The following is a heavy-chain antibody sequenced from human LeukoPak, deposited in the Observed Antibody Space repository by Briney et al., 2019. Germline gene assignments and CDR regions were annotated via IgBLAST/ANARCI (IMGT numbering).Heavy chain of an antibody. CDR3: AKVAVAGERYFDY. Sequence: GGSLRLSCAASGFTFDDYAMHWVRQAPGKGLEWVSGISWNSDSIGYADSVKGRFTISRDNAKNSLYLQMNSLRAEDTALYYCAKVAVAGERYFDYWGQGTLVTVSS. V-gene: IGHV3-9*01. J-gene: IGHJ4*02. CDR2: ISWNSDSI. D-gene: IGHD6-19*01. CDR1: GFTFDDYA.